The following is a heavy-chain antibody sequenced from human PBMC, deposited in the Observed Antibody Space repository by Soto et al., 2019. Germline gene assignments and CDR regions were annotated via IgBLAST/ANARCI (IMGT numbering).Heavy chain of an antibody. CDR2: ISYDGSSK. J-gene: IGHJ4*02. CDR1: GFTFSSYD. D-gene: IGHD2-8*02. V-gene: IGHV3-30*18. Sequence: QVQLVESGGGVVQPGRSLRLSCAASGFTFSSYDMHWVRQAPGKGLEWVAIISYDGSSKYYTDSVKGRFTISRDNSKNRLKQKRNGLGVRDTVVFSGAKVGPGTGGLNSWGRGTRVPVSS. CDR3: AKVGPGTGGLNS.